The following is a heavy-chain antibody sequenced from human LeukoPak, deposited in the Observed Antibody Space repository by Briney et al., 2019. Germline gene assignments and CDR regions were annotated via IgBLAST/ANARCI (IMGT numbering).Heavy chain of an antibody. Sequence: GGSLRLSCAASGFTFSSYDMHWVRQATGKGLEWVSAIGTAGDTYYPGSVKGRFTISRENAKNSLYLQMNSLRAGDTAVYYCAKGVNYFVLEYWGQGTLVTISS. CDR2: IGTAGDT. CDR3: AKGVNYFVLEY. J-gene: IGHJ4*02. V-gene: IGHV3-13*04. CDR1: GFTFSSYD. D-gene: IGHD3-10*02.